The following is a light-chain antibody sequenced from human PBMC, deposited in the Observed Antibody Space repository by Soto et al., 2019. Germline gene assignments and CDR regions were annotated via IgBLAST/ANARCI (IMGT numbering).Light chain of an antibody. CDR3: QQYGSSPPWT. CDR2: GAS. Sequence: EIVLTQSPGTLSLSRGERATLSCRASQSVSSSYLAWYQQKPGQAPRLLIYGASSRATGIPDRFSGSGSGTDFTLTISRLEPEDFAVYYCQQYGSSPPWTFGQGTKVDIK. J-gene: IGKJ1*01. CDR1: QSVSSSY. V-gene: IGKV3-20*01.